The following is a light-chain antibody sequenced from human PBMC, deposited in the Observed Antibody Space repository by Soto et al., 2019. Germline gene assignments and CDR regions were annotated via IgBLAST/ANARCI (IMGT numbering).Light chain of an antibody. Sequence: QSVLTQPPSASGTPGQRVTISCSGSSSNIGSNPVSWYQQLPGTAPKSLIYSDNQRPSGVPDRISGSRSGTSASLAISGLQSEDEAEHYCSAWDDSLRGRVFGGGTKLTVL. V-gene: IGLV1-44*01. CDR3: SAWDDSLRGRV. J-gene: IGLJ2*01. CDR1: SSNIGSNP. CDR2: SDN.